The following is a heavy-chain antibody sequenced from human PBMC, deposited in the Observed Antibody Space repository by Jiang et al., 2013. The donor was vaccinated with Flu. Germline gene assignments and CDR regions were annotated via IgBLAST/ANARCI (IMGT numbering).Heavy chain of an antibody. CDR3: ARVYYYGSDWYFDL. CDR1: GGTFSSYA. Sequence: SGAEVKKPGSSVKVSCKASGGTFSSYAISWVRQAPGQGLEWMGGIIPIFGTANYAQKFQGRVTITADKSTSTAYMELSSLRSEDTAVYYCARVYYYGSDWYFDLVGPWHPGHCLL. J-gene: IGHJ2*01. D-gene: IGHD3-10*01. V-gene: IGHV1-69*06. CDR2: IIPIFGTA.